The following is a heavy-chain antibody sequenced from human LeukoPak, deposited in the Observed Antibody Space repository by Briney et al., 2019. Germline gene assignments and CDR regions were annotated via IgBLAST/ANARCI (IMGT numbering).Heavy chain of an antibody. CDR2: IYYSGST. CDR3: ARAGGSGSYPLYYFDY. J-gene: IGHJ4*02. V-gene: IGHV4-59*01. CDR1: GGSISSYY. D-gene: IGHD3-10*01. Sequence: SETLSLTCTVPGGSISSYYWSWIRQPPGKGLEWIGYIYYSGSTNYNPFLKSRVTISVDTSKNQFSLKLSSVTAADTAVYYCARAGGSGSYPLYYFDYWGQGTLVTVSS.